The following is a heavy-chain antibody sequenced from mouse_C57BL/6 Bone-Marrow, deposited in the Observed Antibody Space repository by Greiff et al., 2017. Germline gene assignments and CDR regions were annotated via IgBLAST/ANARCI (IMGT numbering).Heavy chain of an antibody. V-gene: IGHV1-64*01. CDR2: IYPISGST. CDR3: ARGGYWFAY. J-gene: IGHJ3*01. Sequence: QVQLQQPGAELVKPGASVKLSCKASGYTFTSYWMHWVKQRPGQGLEWIGFIYPISGSTNYNEKFKSKATLTVDKSSSTADMQLSSLTSEDSAVYYCARGGYWFAYWGQGTMVTGSA. D-gene: IGHD2-2*01. CDR1: GYTFTSYW.